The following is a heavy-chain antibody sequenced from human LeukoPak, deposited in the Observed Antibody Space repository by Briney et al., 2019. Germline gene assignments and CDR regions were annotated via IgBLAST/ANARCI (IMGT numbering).Heavy chain of an antibody. V-gene: IGHV4-34*01. CDR1: GGSFSGYY. J-gene: IGHJ4*02. D-gene: IGHD3-16*01. Sequence: SETLSLTCAVYGGSFSGYYWSWIRQPPGKGLEWIGEINHSGSTNYNPSLKSRVTISVDTSKNQFSLQLKSVTPEDTAVYFCARGSGGSVDYWGQGTLVTVSS. CDR3: ARGSGGSVDY. CDR2: INHSGST.